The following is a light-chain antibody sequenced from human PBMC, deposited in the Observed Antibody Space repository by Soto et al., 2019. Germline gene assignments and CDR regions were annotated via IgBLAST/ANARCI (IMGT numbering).Light chain of an antibody. V-gene: IGKV1-5*01. J-gene: IGKJ1*01. Sequence: DIQMTQSPPTLSASVGDRVTITCRASQSISSWLAWYQQKPGKAPKLLIYSASNLDSGVPSRFSGSGSGTEFTLTISSLQPDDFATYYCQQFSSYSRTFGQGTKVDIK. CDR2: SAS. CDR1: QSISSW. CDR3: QQFSSYSRT.